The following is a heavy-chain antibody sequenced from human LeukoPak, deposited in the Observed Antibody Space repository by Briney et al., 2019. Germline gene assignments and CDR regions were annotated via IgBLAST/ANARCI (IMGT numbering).Heavy chain of an antibody. Sequence: GGSLRLSCAASGFTFSSYWMSWVRQAPGKGLEWVSGISGSGDNTYYADSVKGRFTISRDNSKNTLYVQVNSLGTEDTAAYYCAKGSYYDSSGSFYIDYWGQGTLVTVSS. D-gene: IGHD3-22*01. V-gene: IGHV3-23*01. CDR3: AKGSYYDSSGSFYIDY. CDR1: GFTFSSYW. CDR2: ISGSGDNT. J-gene: IGHJ4*02.